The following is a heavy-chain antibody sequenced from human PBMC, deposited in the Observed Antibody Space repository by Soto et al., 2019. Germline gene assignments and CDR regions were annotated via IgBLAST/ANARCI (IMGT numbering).Heavy chain of an antibody. V-gene: IGHV4-39*01. CDR2: VYYSGTT. CDR3: ARLIHCKTTSCYFDY. D-gene: IGHD2-2*01. CDR1: GGSISSSSYY. J-gene: IGHJ4*02. Sequence: QLQLQESGPGLVKPSETLSLTCTVSGGSISSSSYYWAWVRQPPGKGLEWIGSVYYSGTTYYNPSLKSRVTISDDTSKNQFSLRLSSVTAADTAVFYCARLIHCKTTSCYFDYWGPGTLVTVSS.